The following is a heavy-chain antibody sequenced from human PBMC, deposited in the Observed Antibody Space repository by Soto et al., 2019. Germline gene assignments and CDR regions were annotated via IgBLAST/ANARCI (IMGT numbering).Heavy chain of an antibody. D-gene: IGHD1-1*01. CDR3: ARGIDDNASFGMDV. CDR2: IWFDGSDK. CDR1: GVPLRSYC. J-gene: IGHJ6*02. V-gene: IGHV3-33*08. Sequence: GGPLKLPCAAYGVPLRSYCMHLVRPAPGKGLEWVALIWFDGSDKYYTESVKGRFTISRDNAKKSLYVQMNSLRVEDTAVYYCARGIDDNASFGMDVWGQGTTVT.